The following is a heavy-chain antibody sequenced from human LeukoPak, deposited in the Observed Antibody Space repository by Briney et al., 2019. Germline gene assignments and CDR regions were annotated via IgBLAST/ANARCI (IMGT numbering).Heavy chain of an antibody. CDR2: INYSGST. Sequence: SETLSLTCTVSGGSVSSTTYYWSWIRQPPGKGLEWIASINYSGSTYYNPSLKSRVTISVDTSENQFSLKLSSVTAADTAVYYCARYVVYGSGKYYFDYWGQGTLVIVSS. J-gene: IGHJ4*02. CDR3: ARYVVYGSGKYYFDY. CDR1: GGSVSSTTYY. D-gene: IGHD3-10*01. V-gene: IGHV4-39*01.